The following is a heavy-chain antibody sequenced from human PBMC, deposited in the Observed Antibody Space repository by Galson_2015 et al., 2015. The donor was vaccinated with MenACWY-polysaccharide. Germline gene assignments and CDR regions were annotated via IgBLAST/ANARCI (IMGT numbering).Heavy chain of an antibody. V-gene: IGHV3-23*01. J-gene: IGHJ5*02. CDR3: AKDSTDFWSVAGRFDH. D-gene: IGHD3-3*01. CDR2: IRSSGTNT. Sequence: AIRSSGTNTYYADSVKGRLTISRDNSKNTLYLQMNSLRAEDTAVYYCAKDSTDFWSVAGRFDHWGQGTLVTVSS.